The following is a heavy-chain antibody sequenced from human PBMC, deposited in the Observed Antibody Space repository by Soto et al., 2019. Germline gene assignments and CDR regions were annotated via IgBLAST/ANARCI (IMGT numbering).Heavy chain of an antibody. CDR3: ARDEAASGTYFDY. Sequence: QVQLQESGPGLVKPSQTLSLTCTVPGGSISSGGYYWSWIRQHPGKGLEWIGYIYYSGSTYYNPSLKSRVTISLDTSKNQFSLKLSSVTAADTAVYYCARDEAASGTYFDYWGQGTLVTVSS. CDR2: IYYSGST. V-gene: IGHV4-31*03. J-gene: IGHJ4*02. D-gene: IGHD6-13*01. CDR1: GGSISSGGYY.